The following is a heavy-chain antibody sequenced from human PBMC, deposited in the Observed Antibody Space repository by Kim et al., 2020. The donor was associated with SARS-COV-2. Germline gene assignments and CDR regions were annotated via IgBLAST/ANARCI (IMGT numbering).Heavy chain of an antibody. CDR1: GFTFFGHA. D-gene: IGHD2-15*01. Sequence: GGSLRLSCTTSGFTFFGHAMSWVRQAPGKGLEWVSRIGGGDGTTYYVDSVKGRFSISRDDSRNTLYLQMSGLRADDTATYYCPKGGGGCSGGCWCQGTLV. CDR3: PKGGGGCSGGC. J-gene: IGHJ4*02. V-gene: IGHV3-23*01. CDR2: IGGGDGTT.